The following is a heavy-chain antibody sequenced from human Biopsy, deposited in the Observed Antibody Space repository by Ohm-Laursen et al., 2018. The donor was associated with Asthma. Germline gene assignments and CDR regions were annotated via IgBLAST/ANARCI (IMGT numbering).Heavy chain of an antibody. Sequence: SQTLSLTCTVSGGSIGSDDYCWSWIRQPPGKGLEWVGFIYYSGSTYYNPSLKSRVSISIGTSKNQFSLKLSSVTAADTAVYYCARAQDYYDSRGYYRSFDYWGQGTLVTVSS. CDR2: IYYSGST. CDR3: ARAQDYYDSRGYYRSFDY. D-gene: IGHD3-22*01. J-gene: IGHJ4*02. V-gene: IGHV4-30-4*01. CDR1: GGSIGSDDYC.